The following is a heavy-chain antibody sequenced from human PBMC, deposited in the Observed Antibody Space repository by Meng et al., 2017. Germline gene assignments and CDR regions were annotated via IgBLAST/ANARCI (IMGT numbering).Heavy chain of an antibody. Sequence: QGQPVWSGVEVEKPGASVKASCKPSGYNFPDYYIRWVRRAPGQGLEWMGRINPKSGDTHYAQKFQARVTMTGDTSISTAYMELSGLRSDDTAMYYCARDEDISAAGKLFGDYWGQGTLVTVSS. D-gene: IGHD6-25*01. CDR2: INPKSGDT. V-gene: IGHV1-2*06. J-gene: IGHJ4*02. CDR1: GYNFPDYY. CDR3: ARDEDISAAGKLFGDY.